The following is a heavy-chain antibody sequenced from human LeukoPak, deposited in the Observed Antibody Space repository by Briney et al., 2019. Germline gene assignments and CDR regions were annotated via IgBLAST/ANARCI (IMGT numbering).Heavy chain of an antibody. Sequence: GGSLRLSCAASGFTFSSYAMSRVRQAPGKGLEWVSAISGSGGSTYYADSVKGRFTISRDNSKNTLYLQMNSLRAEDTAVYYCAKVKYYYDSSGYSKTIDYWGQGTLVTVSS. J-gene: IGHJ4*02. CDR2: ISGSGGST. V-gene: IGHV3-23*01. CDR1: GFTFSSYA. D-gene: IGHD3-22*01. CDR3: AKVKYYYDSSGYSKTIDY.